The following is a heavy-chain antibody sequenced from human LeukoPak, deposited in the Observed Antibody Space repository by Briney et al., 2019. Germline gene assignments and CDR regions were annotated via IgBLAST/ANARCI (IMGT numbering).Heavy chain of an antibody. CDR2: IIPIFGTA. Sequence: GASVKVSCKASGGTFSSYAISWVRQAPGRGLEWMGGIIPIFGTANYAQKFQGRVTITADESTSTAYMELSSLRSEDTAVYYCARDPHNIVVVPAARSGAFDIWGQGTMVTVSS. J-gene: IGHJ3*02. D-gene: IGHD2-2*01. CDR1: GGTFSSYA. CDR3: ARDPHNIVVVPAARSGAFDI. V-gene: IGHV1-69*13.